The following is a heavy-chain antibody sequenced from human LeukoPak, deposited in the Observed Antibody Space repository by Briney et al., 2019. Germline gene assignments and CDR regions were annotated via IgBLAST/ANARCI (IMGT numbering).Heavy chain of an antibody. CDR3: ARDGKQQLLNWFDP. D-gene: IGHD6-13*01. V-gene: IGHV1-2*02. CDR1: GYTFTGYY. J-gene: IGHJ5*02. Sequence: ASVKVSCKASGYTFTGYYMHWVRQAPGQGLEWMGWINPNSGGTNYAQKFQGRVTMTRDTSTSTAYMELSSLRSEDTAVYYCARDGKQQLLNWFDPWGQGTLVTVSS. CDR2: INPNSGGT.